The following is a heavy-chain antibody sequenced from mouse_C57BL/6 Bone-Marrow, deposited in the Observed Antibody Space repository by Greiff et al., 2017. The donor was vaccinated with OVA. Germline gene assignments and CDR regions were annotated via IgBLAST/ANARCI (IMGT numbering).Heavy chain of an antibody. CDR3: ARGDGNYLFAY. CDR2: ISYSGST. D-gene: IGHD2-1*01. Sequence: EVQLQQSGPGMVKPSQSLSLTCTVTGYSITSGHDWHWIRHFPGNKLEWMGYISYSGSTNYNPSLKSRISITHDTSKNHFFLKLNSVTTEDTATYYCARGDGNYLFAYWGQGTLVTVSA. V-gene: IGHV3-1*01. J-gene: IGHJ3*01. CDR1: GYSITSGHD.